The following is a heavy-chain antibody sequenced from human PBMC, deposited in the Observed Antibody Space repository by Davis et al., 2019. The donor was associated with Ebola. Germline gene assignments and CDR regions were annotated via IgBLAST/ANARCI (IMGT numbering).Heavy chain of an antibody. Sequence: ASVKVSCKASGYTFTGYYIHWVRQATGQGLEWMGWMNPNSGNTGYAQKFQGRVTMTRNTSISTAYMEVSSLRSEDTAVYYCARAPTWSQINYYCFDYWGQGTLVTVSS. CDR1: GYTFTGYY. V-gene: IGHV1-8*02. CDR3: ARAPTWSQINYYCFDY. D-gene: IGHD3-10*01. CDR2: MNPNSGNT. J-gene: IGHJ4*02.